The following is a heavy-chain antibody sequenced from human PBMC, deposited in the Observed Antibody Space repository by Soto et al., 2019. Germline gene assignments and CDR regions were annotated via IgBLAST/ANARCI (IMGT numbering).Heavy chain of an antibody. Sequence: SETLSLTCTVSGGSVSSSSYYWSWIRQPPGKGLEWIGYIYYSGSTNYNPSLKSRVTISVDTSKNQFSLKLSSVTAADTAVYYCARGIEGWYQGRYYYGMDVWGQGTTVT. CDR3: ARGIEGWYQGRYYYGMDV. CDR2: IYYSGST. D-gene: IGHD6-19*01. V-gene: IGHV4-61*01. CDR1: GGSVSSSSYY. J-gene: IGHJ6*02.